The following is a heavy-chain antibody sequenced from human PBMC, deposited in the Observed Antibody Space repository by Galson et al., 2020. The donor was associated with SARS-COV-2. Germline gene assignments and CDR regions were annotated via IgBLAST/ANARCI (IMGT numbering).Heavy chain of an antibody. CDR3: AREENFFLVVTATRMCYFDY. CDR1: GGSIISGAYY. V-gene: IGHV4-61*10. Sequence: SETLSLTCTVSGGSIISGAYYWSWIRQPAGKGLEWIGEINSSGSTNYNPSLKSRVTISVDTSKNHFSLKLSSVTAADTAVYYCAREENFFLVVTATRMCYFDYWGRGTLATVSS. J-gene: IGHJ4*02. CDR2: INSSGST. D-gene: IGHD2-21*02.